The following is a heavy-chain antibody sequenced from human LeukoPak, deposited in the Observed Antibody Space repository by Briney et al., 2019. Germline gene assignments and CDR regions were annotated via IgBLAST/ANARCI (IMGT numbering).Heavy chain of an antibody. CDR1: GYTFTSYV. CDR2: ISACKGNT. J-gene: IGHJ4*02. CDR3: ARGGAKDY. Sequence: ASVNVSCKASGYTFTSYVSSWVRQAPGQGLEWMGLISACKGNTNYAQKLQGRVTMTTDKSTSTGYMELRSLRSDDTDVYYCARGGAKDYWGQGTLVTVSS. D-gene: IGHD1-26*01. V-gene: IGHV1-18*01.